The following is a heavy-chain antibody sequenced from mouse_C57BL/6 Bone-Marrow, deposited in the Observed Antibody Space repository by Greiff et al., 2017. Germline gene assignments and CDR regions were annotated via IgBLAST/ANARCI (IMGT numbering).Heavy chain of an antibody. CDR3: ASPPYYYGSSFYAMDY. CDR2: IDPSDSYT. Sequence: QVQLKQPGAELVKPGASVKLSCKASGYTFTSYWMQWVKQRPGQGLEWIGEIDPSDSYTNYNQKFKGKATLTVDTSSSTAYMQLSSLTSEDSAVYYCASPPYYYGSSFYAMDYWGQGTSVTVSS. D-gene: IGHD1-1*01. J-gene: IGHJ4*01. CDR1: GYTFTSYW. V-gene: IGHV1-50*01.